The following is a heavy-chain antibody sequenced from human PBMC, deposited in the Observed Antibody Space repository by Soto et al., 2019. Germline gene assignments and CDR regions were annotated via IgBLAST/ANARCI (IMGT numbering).Heavy chain of an antibody. J-gene: IGHJ4*02. CDR3: ARVDSSGWRSFDY. Sequence: SETLSLTCTVSGGSISSYYWSWIRQPPGKGLAWIGYIYYSGSTNYNPSLKSRVTISVDTSKNQFSLKLSSVTAADTAVYYCARVDSSGWRSFDYWGQGTLVTVSS. V-gene: IGHV4-59*01. CDR2: IYYSGST. CDR1: GGSISSYY. D-gene: IGHD6-19*01.